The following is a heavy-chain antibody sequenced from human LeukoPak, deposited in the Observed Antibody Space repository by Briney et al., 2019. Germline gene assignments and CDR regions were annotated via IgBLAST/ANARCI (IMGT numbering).Heavy chain of an antibody. J-gene: IGHJ4*02. CDR1: GFTFDDYG. Sequence: GGSLRLSCAASGFTFDDYGMSWVRQAPGKGLEWVSAISGSGGSTYYADSVKGRFTISRDNSKNTLYLQMNSLRAEDTAVYYCAKVSGDALDYWGQGTLVTVSS. CDR2: ISGSGGST. V-gene: IGHV3-23*01. CDR3: AKVSGDALDY.